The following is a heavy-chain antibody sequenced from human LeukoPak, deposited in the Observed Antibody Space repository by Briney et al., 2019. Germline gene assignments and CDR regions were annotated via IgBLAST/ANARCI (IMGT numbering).Heavy chain of an antibody. CDR1: GGSISSYY. CDR2: IYTSGST. V-gene: IGHV4-4*07. Sequence: SETLSLTCTVSGGSISSYYWSWIRQPAGKGLEWIGRIYTSGSTNYNPSLKSRVTMSVDTSKNQFSLKLSSVTAADTAVYYCARDYGSGSYYHFDYWGQGTLVTVSS. CDR3: ARDYGSGSYYHFDY. J-gene: IGHJ4*02. D-gene: IGHD3-10*01.